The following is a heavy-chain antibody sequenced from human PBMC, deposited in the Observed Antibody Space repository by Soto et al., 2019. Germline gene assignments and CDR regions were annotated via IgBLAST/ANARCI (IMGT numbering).Heavy chain of an antibody. V-gene: IGHV5-10-1*01. CDR1: GYSFTSYW. Sequence: PGESLKISCKGSGYSFTSYWISWVRQMPGKGLEWMGRIDPSDSYTNYSPSFQGHVTISADKSISTAYLQWSSLKASDTAMYYCARFSGYHFGRYYYGMDVWGQGTTVTVSS. CDR3: ARFSGYHFGRYYYGMDV. J-gene: IGHJ6*02. CDR2: IDPSDSYT. D-gene: IGHD3-22*01.